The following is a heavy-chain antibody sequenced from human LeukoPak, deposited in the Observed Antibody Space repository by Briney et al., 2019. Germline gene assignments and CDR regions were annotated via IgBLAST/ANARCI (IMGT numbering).Heavy chain of an antibody. D-gene: IGHD3-10*01. V-gene: IGHV1-3*01. J-gene: IGHJ4*02. Sequence: ASVKVSCKASGYTFTSYAMYWVRQAPGQRLEWMGWINAGNGNTKYSQKFQGRVTMTRNTSISTAYMELSSLRSEDTAVYYCARVDRLLWFGESSGYWGQGTLVTVSS. CDR2: INAGNGNT. CDR1: GYTFTSYA. CDR3: ARVDRLLWFGESSGY.